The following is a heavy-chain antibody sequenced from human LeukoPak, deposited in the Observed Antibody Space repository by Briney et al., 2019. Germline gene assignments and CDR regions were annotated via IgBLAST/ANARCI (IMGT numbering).Heavy chain of an antibody. V-gene: IGHV3-11*06. CDR3: ARGRCFDWLQRGGAFDI. CDR1: GFTFSDYY. J-gene: IGHJ3*02. CDR2: ISSSRSYT. Sequence: GGSLRLSCAASGFTFSDYYMSWIRQAPGKGLEWVSYISSSRSYTNYADSVKGRFTISRDNAKNSLYLQMNSLRAEDTAVYYCARGRCFDWLQRGGAFDIWGQGTMVTVSS. D-gene: IGHD3-9*01.